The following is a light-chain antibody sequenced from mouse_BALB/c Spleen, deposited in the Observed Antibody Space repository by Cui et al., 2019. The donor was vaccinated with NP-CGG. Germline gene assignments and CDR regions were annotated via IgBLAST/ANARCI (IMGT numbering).Light chain of an antibody. CDR2: GTN. J-gene: IGLJ1*01. CDR3: ALWYSNHWV. CDR1: TGAVTTSNY. V-gene: IGLV1*01. Sequence: FVTQISALTTSPGETVTLTCRSSTGAVTTSNYANWVQEKPDHLFTGLIGGTNNRAPGIPARFSGSLIGDKAALTITGAQTEDEAIYFCALWYSNHWVFGGGTKLTVL.